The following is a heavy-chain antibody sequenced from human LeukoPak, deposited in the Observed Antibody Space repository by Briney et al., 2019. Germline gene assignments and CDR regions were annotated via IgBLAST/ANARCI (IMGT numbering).Heavy chain of an antibody. CDR1: GFTVSSNY. J-gene: IGHJ4*02. D-gene: IGHD6-13*01. CDR2: IYSGGST. CDR3: AKGANSWPSYYFDY. Sequence: GGSLRLSCAASGFTVSSNYMSWVRQAPGKGLEWVSVIYSGGSTYYADSVKGRFTISRDNAKNSLYLQMNSLRAEDMALYYCAKGANSWPSYYFDYWGQGTLVTVSS. V-gene: IGHV3-53*05.